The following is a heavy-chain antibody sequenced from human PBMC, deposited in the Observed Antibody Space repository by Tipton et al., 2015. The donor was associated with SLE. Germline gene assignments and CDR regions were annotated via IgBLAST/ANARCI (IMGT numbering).Heavy chain of an antibody. CDR2: IYYSGST. CDR3: ARTSSGWYYFDY. Sequence: TLSLTCAVYGGSFSGYYWSWIRQPPGKGLEWIGYIYYSGSTYYNPSLKSRVTISVDTSKNQFSLKLSSVTAADTAVYYCARTSSGWYYFDYWGQGTLVTVSS. D-gene: IGHD6-19*01. CDR1: GGSFSGYY. J-gene: IGHJ4*02. V-gene: IGHV4-34*01.